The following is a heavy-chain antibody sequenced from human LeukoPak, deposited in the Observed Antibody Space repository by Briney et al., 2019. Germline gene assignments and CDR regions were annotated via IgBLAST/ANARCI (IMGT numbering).Heavy chain of an antibody. J-gene: IGHJ5*02. Sequence: PGGSLRLSCSASGFTFSSYAMHWVRQAPGKGLEYVSAISSNGGSTYYADSVKGRFTISRDNSKNTQYLQMSSLRAEDTAVYNCVKSIGVGSGSFPFDPWGQGTLVTVSA. CDR1: GFTFSSYA. D-gene: IGHD3-10*01. CDR3: VKSIGVGSGSFPFDP. CDR2: ISSNGGST. V-gene: IGHV3-64D*06.